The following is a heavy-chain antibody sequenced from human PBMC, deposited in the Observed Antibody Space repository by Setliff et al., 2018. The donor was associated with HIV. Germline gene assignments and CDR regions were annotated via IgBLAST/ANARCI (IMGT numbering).Heavy chain of an antibody. CDR1: GDTLSIHP. J-gene: IGHJ2*01. CDR2: IIPAFGTA. V-gene: IGHV1-69*05. D-gene: IGHD3-22*01. CDR3: ARGPGISGFFYWYFDL. Sequence: SVKVSCKASGDTLSIHPISWVRQAPGRGLDWMGGIIPAFGTANYAQKFQGRVTITTDKSTSTAYMELSSLRSEDTAVYYCARGPGISGFFYWYFDLWGRGTLVTVSS.